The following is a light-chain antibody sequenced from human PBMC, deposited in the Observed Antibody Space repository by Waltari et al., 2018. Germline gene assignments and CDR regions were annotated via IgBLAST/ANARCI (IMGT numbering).Light chain of an antibody. CDR1: QSVRSN. CDR2: AAS. V-gene: IGKV3-15*01. Sequence: EIVMTQFPATLSVSPGERATLSCRASQSVRSNLAWYQQKPGQAPRLLIDAASTRATGIPASCSGSGAGTEFTLTISSLQSEDFAVYYCQQYNNWPLTFGGGT. J-gene: IGKJ4*01. CDR3: QQYNNWPLT.